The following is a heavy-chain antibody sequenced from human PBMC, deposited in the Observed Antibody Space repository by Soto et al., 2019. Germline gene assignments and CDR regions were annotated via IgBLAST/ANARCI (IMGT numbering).Heavy chain of an antibody. CDR3: ARGEYGSGSYYQYYYYGMDV. Sequence: SVTLSLTCTVSGGSISSGGYYWSWIRQHPGKGLEWIGYIYYSGSTYYNPSLKSRATISVDTSKNQFSLKLSSVTAADTAVYYCARGEYGSGSYYQYYYYGMDVWGQGTTVTVSS. D-gene: IGHD3-10*01. CDR2: IYYSGST. V-gene: IGHV4-31*03. CDR1: GGSISSGGYY. J-gene: IGHJ6*02.